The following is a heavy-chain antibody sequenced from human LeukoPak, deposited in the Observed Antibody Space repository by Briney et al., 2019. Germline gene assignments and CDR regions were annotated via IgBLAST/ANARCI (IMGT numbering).Heavy chain of an antibody. Sequence: GGSLRLSCAASGFTFSSYSMNWVRQAPGKGLEWISYISSSSGTIYYADSVKGRFTISRDNAQNSLYLQMNSLRAEDTAVYYCAKLFYDFWSGYLPAWGQGTLVTVSS. J-gene: IGHJ4*02. D-gene: IGHD3-3*01. V-gene: IGHV3-48*04. CDR2: ISSSSGTI. CDR3: AKLFYDFWSGYLPA. CDR1: GFTFSSYS.